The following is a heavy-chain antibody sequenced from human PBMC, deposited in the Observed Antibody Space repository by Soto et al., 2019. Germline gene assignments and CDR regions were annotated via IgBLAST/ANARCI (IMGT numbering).Heavy chain of an antibody. CDR3: ATVVSGDNFDY. CDR2: IDYGETT. Sequence: QVQLQESGPGLVKPSGTLSLTCAVSDDAISSGDWWTWVRQHPGKRLEWIGEIDYGETTHYNPSLKSRVTISVDKSKKLFSLKLNSVSAADTALYYCATVVSGDNFDYWGQGNLVTVSS. V-gene: IGHV4-4*02. CDR1: DDAISSGDW. D-gene: IGHD7-27*01. J-gene: IGHJ4*02.